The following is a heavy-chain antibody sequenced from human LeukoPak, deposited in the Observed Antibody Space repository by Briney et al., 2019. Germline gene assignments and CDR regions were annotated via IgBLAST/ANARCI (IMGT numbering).Heavy chain of an antibody. CDR3: ARHAELLWFGELFPVSSYFDY. D-gene: IGHD3-10*01. V-gene: IGHV4-34*01. CDR2: INHSGST. J-gene: IGHJ4*02. Sequence: SETLSLTCAVYGGSFSGYYWSWIRQPPGKGLEWIGEINHSGSTNYNPSLKSRVTISVDTSKNQFSLKLSSVTAADTAVYYCARHAELLWFGELFPVSSYFDYWGQGTLVTVSS. CDR1: GGSFSGYY.